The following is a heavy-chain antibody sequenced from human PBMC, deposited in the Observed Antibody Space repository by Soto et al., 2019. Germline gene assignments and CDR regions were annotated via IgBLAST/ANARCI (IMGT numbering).Heavy chain of an antibody. CDR3: ARIFYYYDSSGYSPPGY. D-gene: IGHD3-22*01. CDR2: IYHRGST. CDR1: GGSISSGGYS. Sequence: SETLSLTCAVSGGSISSGGYSWSWIRQPPGKGLEWIGYIYHRGSTYYNPSLKSRVTISVDRSKNQFSLKLSSVTAADTAVYYCARIFYYYDSSGYSPPGYWGQGPLVTAPQ. J-gene: IGHJ4*02. V-gene: IGHV4-30-2*01.